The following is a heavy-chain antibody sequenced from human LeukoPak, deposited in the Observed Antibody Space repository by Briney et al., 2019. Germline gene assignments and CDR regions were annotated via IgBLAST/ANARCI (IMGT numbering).Heavy chain of an antibody. J-gene: IGHJ4*02. CDR1: GFTFSNYW. V-gene: IGHV3-7*01. CDR2: IKEDESEK. CDR3: ARDRYFAY. Sequence: GGSLRLSCVGSGFTFSNYWMSWVRQAPGKGLEWVANIKEDESEKYYVASVKGRFTISRDNAKNSVYLQMTSLRAEDTAIYYCARDRYFAYWGQGTLVTVSS. D-gene: IGHD3-16*02.